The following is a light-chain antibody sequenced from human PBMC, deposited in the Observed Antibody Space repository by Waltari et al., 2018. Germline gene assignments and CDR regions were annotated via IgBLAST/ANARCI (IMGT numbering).Light chain of an antibody. V-gene: IGKV3-20*01. J-gene: IGKJ5*01. CDR3: QHYDNSPSIT. Sequence: EIVLTQSPGTLFLSPGERVTLSCRASQSVSSTYLAWYQHNPGQAHRVLIYAAYSRAPRIPDRFIGSWSVTDFTLTISRLVPEDFAVYYCQHYDNSPSITFGQGTRLEI. CDR2: AAY. CDR1: QSVSSTY.